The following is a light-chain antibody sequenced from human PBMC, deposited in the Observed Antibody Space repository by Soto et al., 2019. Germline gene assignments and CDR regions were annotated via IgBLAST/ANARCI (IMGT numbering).Light chain of an antibody. CDR3: QQYGSSPM. J-gene: IGKJ1*01. Sequence: EIVLTQSPGTLSLSPGERATLSCRASQSVSSFYLAWYQQKPGQAPRLLTYDVSSRATGIPDRFSGSGSGTDFTLTISRLEPEDFAVYYCQQYGSSPMFGQGTKVEIK. V-gene: IGKV3-20*01. CDR1: QSVSSFY. CDR2: DVS.